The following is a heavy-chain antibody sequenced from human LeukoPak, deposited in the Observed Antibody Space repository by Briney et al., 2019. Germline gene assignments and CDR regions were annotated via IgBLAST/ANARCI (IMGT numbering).Heavy chain of an antibody. Sequence: ASVKVSCKASGYTFTNYAISWVRQAPGQGLEWVARISGYNGNTDYAQKVKDRVTVTADTSTAYLEMRGLTSDDTAVYYCARDHGDFVGVKLGFDSWGQGTLVTVSS. CDR3: ARDHGDFVGVKLGFDS. CDR2: ISGYNGNT. CDR1: GYTFTNYA. D-gene: IGHD4-17*01. V-gene: IGHV1-18*01. J-gene: IGHJ4*02.